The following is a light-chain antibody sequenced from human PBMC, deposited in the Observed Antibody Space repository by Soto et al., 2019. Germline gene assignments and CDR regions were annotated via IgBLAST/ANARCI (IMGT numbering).Light chain of an antibody. CDR3: QQYKSYSGT. V-gene: IGKV1-5*03. Sequence: DIQMTQSPSTLSASVGDRVTITCRASQSINNWLAWYQQKPGKAPKLLIYKASSLESGVPSRFSGSGSGTEFTLTVSSLQADDFATYYCQQYKSYSGTFGQGTKVEIK. CDR2: KAS. CDR1: QSINNW. J-gene: IGKJ1*01.